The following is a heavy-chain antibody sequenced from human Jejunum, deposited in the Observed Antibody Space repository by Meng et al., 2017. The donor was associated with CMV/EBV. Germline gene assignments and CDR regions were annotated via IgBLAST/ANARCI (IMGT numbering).Heavy chain of an antibody. CDR3: TRYRSGWSLADP. CDR1: GVTVGDYA. D-gene: IGHD6-19*01. CDR2: IRSKAYGGTT. J-gene: IGHJ5*02. Sequence: SGVTVGDYAMSWVRQAPGKGLEWVGFIRSKAYGGTTEYAASVKGRFTISRDDSKSIAYLQMNSLKTEDTAVYYCTRYRSGWSLADPWGQGTLVTVSS. V-gene: IGHV3-49*04.